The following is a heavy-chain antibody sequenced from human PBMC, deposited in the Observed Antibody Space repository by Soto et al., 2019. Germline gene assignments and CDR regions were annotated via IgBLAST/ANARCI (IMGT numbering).Heavy chain of an antibody. D-gene: IGHD2-21*01. J-gene: IGHJ3*02. CDR3: ARGRGIVVVNRAHDAFDI. CDR1: GGTFSSYA. CDR2: IIPIFGTA. Sequence: QVQLVQSGAEVKKPGSSVKVSCKASGGTFSSYAISWVRQATGQGLEWVGGIIPIFGTATYAQKCQGRGTITAGESMSTGDMELSSLRSEDAAVYYCARGRGIVVVNRAHDAFDIGGKGTMVTFSS. V-gene: IGHV1-69*01.